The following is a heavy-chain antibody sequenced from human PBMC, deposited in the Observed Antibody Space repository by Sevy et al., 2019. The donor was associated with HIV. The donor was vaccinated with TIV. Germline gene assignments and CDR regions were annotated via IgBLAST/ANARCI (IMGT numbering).Heavy chain of an antibody. V-gene: IGHV3-7*01. CDR1: GFSFSAYW. Sequence: GGSLRLACAASGFSFSAYWMNWVRQAPGKGLEWVANIKPDGSDKHYVDSAEGRFTISRDNAKNSLYLQMNRLRVEDTAMYYCAQETFGRFDSWGQGTLVTVS. CDR2: IKPDGSDK. D-gene: IGHD1-26*01. J-gene: IGHJ4*02. CDR3: AQETFGRFDS.